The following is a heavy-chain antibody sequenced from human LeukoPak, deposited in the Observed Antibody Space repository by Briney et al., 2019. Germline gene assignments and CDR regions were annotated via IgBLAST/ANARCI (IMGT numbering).Heavy chain of an antibody. J-gene: IGHJ4*02. V-gene: IGHV1-2*05. D-gene: IGHD6-13*01. CDR1: GYTFTSYY. Sequence: VASVKLSCKASGYTFTSYYMHCVRQAPGQGLEWMGRINPNGGGTNYAQKFQGRVTMTRDTSISTAYMELSRLRSDDTGVYYCARDLMGLGVAAAGQDYWGQGTLVTVSS. CDR3: ARDLMGLGVAAAGQDY. CDR2: INPNGGGT.